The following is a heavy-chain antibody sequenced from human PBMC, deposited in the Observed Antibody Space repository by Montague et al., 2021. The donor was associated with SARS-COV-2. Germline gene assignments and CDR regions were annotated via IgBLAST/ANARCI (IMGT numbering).Heavy chain of an antibody. D-gene: IGHD2-15*01. CDR3: ARHYSATLHAVY. CDR1: GGSISSFY. Sequence: SETLSLTCTVSGGSISSFYWSWFRQPPGKGLEWIGYISASGSTNYNPSLTSRVTMSVDTSKNQFSLKVNSVTAADTAVYYCARHYSATLHAVYWGQGTLVTVSS. CDR2: ISASGST. J-gene: IGHJ4*02. V-gene: IGHV4-59*08.